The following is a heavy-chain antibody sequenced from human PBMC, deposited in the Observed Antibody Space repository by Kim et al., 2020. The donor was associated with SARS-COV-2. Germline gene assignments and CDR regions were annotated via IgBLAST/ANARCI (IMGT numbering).Heavy chain of an antibody. J-gene: IGHJ4*02. CDR1: GFTFSDYY. D-gene: IGHD3-3*01. Sequence: GGSLRLSCAASGFTFSDYYMSWIRQAPGKGLEWVSYISSSGSTIYYADSVKGRFTISRDNAKNSLYLQMNSLRAEDTAVYYCARLGGYYDFWSGRGGFYFDYWGQGTLVTVSS. V-gene: IGHV3-11*01. CDR3: ARLGGYYDFWSGRGGFYFDY. CDR2: ISSSGSTI.